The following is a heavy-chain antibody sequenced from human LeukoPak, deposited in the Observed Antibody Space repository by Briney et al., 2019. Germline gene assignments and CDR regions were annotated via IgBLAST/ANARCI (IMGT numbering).Heavy chain of an antibody. CDR2: IRRRAYGGAS. V-gene: IGHV3-49*04. Sequence: GGSLRLSCTTSGFAFYDFAMSWVRQPAGKGLEWVGFIRRRAYGGASEYAACVKGRFMISRDDSKGIAYLQMNSLKTEDTAVYYCSRNGLVDFDYWGQGSRVIVSP. CDR1: GFAFYDFA. J-gene: IGHJ4*02. CDR3: SRNGLVDFDY.